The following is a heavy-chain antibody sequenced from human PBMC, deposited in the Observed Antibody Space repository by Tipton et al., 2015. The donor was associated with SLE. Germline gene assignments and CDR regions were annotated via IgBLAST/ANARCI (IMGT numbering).Heavy chain of an antibody. Sequence: PGLVKPSETLSLTCTVSGGSISSSSHYWGWIRQPPGKGLEWVGSIYHSGTTYNNPSLKSRLTLSVDTSNNQFSLNLNSVTAADTALYYCVRVPSHRQLIYWGQGILVTVSS. CDR1: GGSISSSSHY. CDR2: IYHSGTT. V-gene: IGHV4-39*07. D-gene: IGHD5-24*01. J-gene: IGHJ4*02. CDR3: VRVPSHRQLIY.